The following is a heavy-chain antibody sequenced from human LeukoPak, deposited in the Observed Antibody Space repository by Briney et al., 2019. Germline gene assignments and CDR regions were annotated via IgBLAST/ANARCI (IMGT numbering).Heavy chain of an antibody. CDR2: IRYDGTKT. Sequence: PGGSLRLSCAASGFTFSNYGMHWVRQAPGKGLEWVAFIRYDGTKTYYVDSVRGRFTISRDDSKNTLYLQMNSLRVEDTALYYCAKDLFSSGWYAAFDCWGQGTLVTVSS. V-gene: IGHV3-30*02. CDR1: GFTFSNYG. CDR3: AKDLFSSGWYAAFDC. J-gene: IGHJ4*02. D-gene: IGHD6-19*01.